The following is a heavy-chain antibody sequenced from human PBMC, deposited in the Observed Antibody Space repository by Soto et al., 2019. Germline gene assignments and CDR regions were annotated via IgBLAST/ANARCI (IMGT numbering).Heavy chain of an antibody. J-gene: IGHJ4*02. D-gene: IGHD2-2*01. CDR3: AKDRGGYFPDNSCYFGADY. CDR1: GFTFSCYG. V-gene: IGHV3-30*18. CDR2: ISDTGSSH. Sequence: GGSLSLTCVVSGFTFSCYGMRWVRQDPGKGLEGVAVISDTGSSHYYAASVEGRFTISRENSKNTLSLHMDRLRVEDTAVYYCAKDRGGYFPDNSCYFGADYWGQGTPVTVSS.